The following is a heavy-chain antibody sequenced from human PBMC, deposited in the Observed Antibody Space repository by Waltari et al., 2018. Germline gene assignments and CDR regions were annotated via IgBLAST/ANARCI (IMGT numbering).Heavy chain of an antibody. CDR1: GFTVSSNY. CDR3: ARGVRIAAAGTDLHFDY. V-gene: IGHV3-53*02. CDR2: IYSGGST. J-gene: IGHJ4*02. D-gene: IGHD6-13*01. Sequence: EVQLVETGGGLIQPGGSLRLSCAASGFTVSSNYMSWVRQAPGKGLEWVSVIYSGGSTYYADSVKGRFTISRDNSKNTLYLQMNSLRAEDTAVYYCARGVRIAAAGTDLHFDYWGQGTLVTVSS.